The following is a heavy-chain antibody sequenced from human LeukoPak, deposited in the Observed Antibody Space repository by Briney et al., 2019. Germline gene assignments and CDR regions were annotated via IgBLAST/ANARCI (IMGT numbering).Heavy chain of an antibody. CDR2: IYTSGST. D-gene: IGHD2-2*01. Sequence: SETLSLTCTVSGGSISSGSYYWSWIRQPAGKGLEWIGRIYTSGSTNYNPSLKSRVTISVDTSKNQFSLKLSSVTAADTAVYYCARRRPIGGPAYYYYYMDVWGKGTTVTVSS. CDR3: ARRRPIGGPAYYYYYMDV. J-gene: IGHJ6*03. V-gene: IGHV4-61*02. CDR1: GGSISSGSYY.